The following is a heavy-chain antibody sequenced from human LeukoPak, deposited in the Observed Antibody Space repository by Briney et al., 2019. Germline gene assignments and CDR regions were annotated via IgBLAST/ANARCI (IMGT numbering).Heavy chain of an antibody. V-gene: IGHV3-48*01. J-gene: IGHJ4*02. Sequence: GGSLRLSCAASGFTFRTSGMNWVRQAPGKGLEWVSYISSSGTTISYAQSVKGRFTITRDNAQNSLTLHMNTLRADDTAVYYCAKDGGTHSDHWGQGTLVTVSS. D-gene: IGHD1-26*01. CDR1: GFTFRTSG. CDR2: ISSSGTTI. CDR3: AKDGGTHSDH.